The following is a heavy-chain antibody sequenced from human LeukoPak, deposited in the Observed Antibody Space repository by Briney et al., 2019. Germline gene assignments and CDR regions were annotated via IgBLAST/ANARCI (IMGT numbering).Heavy chain of an antibody. CDR1: GGSISSGSYY. D-gene: IGHD2-2*01. CDR3: ARGQYQLLIRYNWFDP. Sequence: SQTLSLTCTVSGGSISSGSYYWSWIRQPAGKGLEWIGRIYTSGSTNYNPSLKSRVTISVDTSKNQFSLKLSSVTAADTAVYYCARGQYQLLIRYNWFDPWGQGTLVTVSS. V-gene: IGHV4-61*02. CDR2: IYTSGST. J-gene: IGHJ5*02.